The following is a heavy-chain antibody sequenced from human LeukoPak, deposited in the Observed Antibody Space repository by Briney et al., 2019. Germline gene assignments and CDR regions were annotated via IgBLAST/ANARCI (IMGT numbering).Heavy chain of an antibody. J-gene: IGHJ4*02. Sequence: PGGSLRLSCAASGFTFNSYAMNWVRQAPGKGLEWVSTISYNGGKTYYADPVKGRFTISRDNSNNILYLQMNRLIAEDTAVYYCANGPRITMVPWRDWGQGTLVTVSS. CDR2: ISYNGGKT. CDR1: GFTFNSYA. V-gene: IGHV3-23*01. D-gene: IGHD3-10*01. CDR3: ANGPRITMVPWRD.